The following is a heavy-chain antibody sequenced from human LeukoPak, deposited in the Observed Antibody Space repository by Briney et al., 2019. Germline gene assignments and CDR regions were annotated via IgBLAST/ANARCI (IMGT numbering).Heavy chain of an antibody. CDR1: GFTVSSNY. CDR3: ARVSITGYYYYMDV. CDR2: IYSGGST. V-gene: IGHV3-53*01. Sequence: PGGSLRLSCAASGFTVSSNYMSWVRQAPGKGLEWVSVIYSGGSTYYADSVKGRFTISRDNSKNTLYLQMNSLRAEDTAVYYCARVSITGYYYYMDVWGKGTTVTVSS. D-gene: IGHD5-24*01. J-gene: IGHJ6*03.